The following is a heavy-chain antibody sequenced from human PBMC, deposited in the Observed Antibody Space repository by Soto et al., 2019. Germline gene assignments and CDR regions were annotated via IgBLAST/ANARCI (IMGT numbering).Heavy chain of an antibody. D-gene: IGHD2-8*01. J-gene: IGHJ6*02. Sequence: PGESLKISCKGSGYRFSSYWIAWVRQMPGKGLEWMGIIYSGDSDTRYSPSFQGQVPMSVDKSNNTAYLHWSSLKASDTAMYYCARQGSNGAYYYYGMDVWCQGTTVTVSS. CDR2: IYSGDSDT. V-gene: IGHV5-51*01. CDR1: GYRFSSYW. CDR3: ARQGSNGAYYYYGMDV.